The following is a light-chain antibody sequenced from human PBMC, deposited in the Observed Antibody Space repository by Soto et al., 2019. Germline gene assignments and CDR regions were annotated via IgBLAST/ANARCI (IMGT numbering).Light chain of an antibody. J-gene: IGKJ5*01. Sequence: DIQLTQSPSFLSASVGDRVTITCRASQGINSYLAWYQQKPGKAPKLLIYAASTLQSGVPSRFSGSGSGTGFTLTISSLQPEDFATYYCQQLKSNLITFGQGTRLEIK. V-gene: IGKV1-9*01. CDR2: AAS. CDR1: QGINSY. CDR3: QQLKSNLIT.